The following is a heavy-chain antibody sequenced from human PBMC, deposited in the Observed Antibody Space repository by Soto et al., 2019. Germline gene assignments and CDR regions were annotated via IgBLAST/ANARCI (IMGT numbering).Heavy chain of an antibody. CDR3: ARDNCSGGSCYRVFDY. CDR1: GFTFSSYS. J-gene: IGHJ4*02. Sequence: EVQLVESGGGLVKPGGSLRLSCAASGFTFSSYSMNCVRQAPGKGLEWDSSISSSNSNIYYADSVRGRSTISRDNAKNSLYLQMNSLRAEDTAVYYCARDNCSGGSCYRVFDYWGQGTLVTVSS. CDR2: ISSSNSNI. D-gene: IGHD2-15*01. V-gene: IGHV3-21*01.